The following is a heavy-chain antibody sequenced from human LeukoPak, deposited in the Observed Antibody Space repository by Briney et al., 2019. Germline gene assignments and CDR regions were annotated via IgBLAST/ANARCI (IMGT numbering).Heavy chain of an antibody. V-gene: IGHV3-11*04. CDR2: ISSSGSTI. J-gene: IGHJ6*03. D-gene: IGHD6-6*01. CDR1: GFTFSDYY. CDR3: ASPVYSSSSYYMDV. Sequence: GALRLSCAASGFTFSDYYMSWIRQAPGKGLEWVSYISSSGSTIYYSDSVKGRFTISRDNAKNSLYLQMNSVRAEDTAVYYCASPVYSSSSYYMDVWGKGTTVTVSS.